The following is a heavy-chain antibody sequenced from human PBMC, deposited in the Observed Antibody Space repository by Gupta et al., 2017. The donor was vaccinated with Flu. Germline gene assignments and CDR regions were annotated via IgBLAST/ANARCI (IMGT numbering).Heavy chain of an antibody. CDR2: INAGNGNT. D-gene: IGHD5-18*01. CDR3: ARVGYSYGYSDY. J-gene: IGHJ4*02. CDR1: GYTFISYG. Sequence: QVQLVQSGAEVKKPGASVKVSCKASGYTFISYGMHWVRQAPGQRLEWMGWINAGNGNTKYSQKFQDRVTITRDTSASTAYMELSSLRSEDTAVYYCARVGYSYGYSDYWGQGTLVTVSS. V-gene: IGHV1-3*01.